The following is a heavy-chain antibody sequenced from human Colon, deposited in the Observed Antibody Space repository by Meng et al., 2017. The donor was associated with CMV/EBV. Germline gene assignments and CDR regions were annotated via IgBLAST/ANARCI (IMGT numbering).Heavy chain of an antibody. CDR3: ARDPETLPEVPAALDY. CDR2: INPNSGGT. D-gene: IGHD2-2*01. J-gene: IGHJ4*02. CDR1: GYTFTGYY. V-gene: IGHV1-2*02. Sequence: ASVKVSCKASGYTFTGYYMHWVRQAPGQGLEWMGWINPNSGGTNYAQKFQGRVTMTRDTSIRTAYMELSRLRSDDTAVYYCARDPETLPEVPAALDYWGQGTLVTVSS.